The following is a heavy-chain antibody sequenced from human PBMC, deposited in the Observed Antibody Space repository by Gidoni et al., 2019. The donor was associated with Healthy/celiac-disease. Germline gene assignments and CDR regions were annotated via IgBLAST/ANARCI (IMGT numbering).Heavy chain of an antibody. Sequence: QVQLVQSGAEVKKPGASVKVSCKASGYPFTSYYMHWVRQAPGQGLEWMGIINPSGGSTSYAQKFQGRVTMTRDTSTSTVYMELSSLRSEDTAVYYCARVAPSNRDVYGMDVWGQGTTVTVSS. J-gene: IGHJ6*02. CDR3: ARVAPSNRDVYGMDV. D-gene: IGHD7-27*01. V-gene: IGHV1-46*01. CDR1: GYPFTSYY. CDR2: INPSGGST.